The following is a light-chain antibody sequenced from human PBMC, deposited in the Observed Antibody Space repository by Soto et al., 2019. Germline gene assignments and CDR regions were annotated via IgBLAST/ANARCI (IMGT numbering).Light chain of an antibody. CDR1: QSVRSH. CDR2: GAS. V-gene: IGKV3-15*01. J-gene: IGKJ4*01. CDR3: QQYDDWPRT. Sequence: EVVMTQSPATLSVSPGERVTLSCRASQSVRSHLAWYQQKPGQAPSLLIFGASTRATGAPDRFSGGESGTEFTLTISSLRSEDVGGYFCQQYDDWPRTFGGGSRVEV.